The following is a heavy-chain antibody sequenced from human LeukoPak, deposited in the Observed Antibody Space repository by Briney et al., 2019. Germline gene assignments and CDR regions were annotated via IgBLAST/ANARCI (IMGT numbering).Heavy chain of an antibody. CDR1: GFTVSSNY. V-gene: IGHV3-66*01. Sequence: GGSLRLSCAASGFTVSSNYMSWVRQAPGKGLEWVSVIYSGGSTYYADSVKGRFTISRDNSKNTLYLQMNSLRAEDTAVYYCARDQVTMVRGGRGAFDIWGQGTMVTVSS. D-gene: IGHD3-10*01. CDR2: IYSGGST. CDR3: ARDQVTMVRGGRGAFDI. J-gene: IGHJ3*02.